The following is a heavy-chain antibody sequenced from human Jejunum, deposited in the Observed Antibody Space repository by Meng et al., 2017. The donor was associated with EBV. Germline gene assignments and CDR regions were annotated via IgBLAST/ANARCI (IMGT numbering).Heavy chain of an antibody. V-gene: IGHV1-69*06. D-gene: IGHD2-21*01. J-gene: IGHJ4*02. Sequence: QVGLVPLEAWVKKHASSVKLSGTASGHPFTSHGVGWVRLSPGQGPEWLGGIVPVFGTANNPLRFQNRVTITADKSTNTGYMELGGLRSDDTAVYYCARFFCGDDCFSTYYFDSWGQGTLVTVSS. CDR1: GHPFTSHG. CDR3: ARFFCGDDCFSTYYFDS. CDR2: IVPVFGTA.